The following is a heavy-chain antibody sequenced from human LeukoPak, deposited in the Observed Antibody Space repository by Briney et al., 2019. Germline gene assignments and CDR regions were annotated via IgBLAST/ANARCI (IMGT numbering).Heavy chain of an antibody. Sequence: VASVKVSCKVSGYTLTELSMHWVRQAPGKGLEWMGGFDPEDGETIYAQKFQGRVTMTEDTSTDTAYMELSSLRSEDTAVYYCARDMWVGATTFFGYWGQGTLVTVSS. J-gene: IGHJ4*02. V-gene: IGHV1-24*01. CDR3: ARDMWVGATTFFGY. CDR1: GYTLTELS. D-gene: IGHD1-26*01. CDR2: FDPEDGET.